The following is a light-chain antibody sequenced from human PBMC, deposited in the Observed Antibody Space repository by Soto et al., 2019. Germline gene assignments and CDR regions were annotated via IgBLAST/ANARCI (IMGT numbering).Light chain of an antibody. CDR2: DAS. V-gene: IGKV1-5*01. Sequence: DIPMTQSPSTLSASVGDRVTITCRASQSISSWLAWYQQKPGKAPKLLIYDASSLESGVPSRFSGSGSRTEFTLTISSLQPDDFATYYCQQYNSYPYTFGQGTKLEIK. CDR1: QSISSW. J-gene: IGKJ2*01. CDR3: QQYNSYPYT.